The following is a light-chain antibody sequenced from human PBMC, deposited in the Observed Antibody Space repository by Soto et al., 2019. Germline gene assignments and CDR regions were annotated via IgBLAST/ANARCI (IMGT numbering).Light chain of an antibody. CDR2: QVS. J-gene: IGKJ1*01. CDR1: QGLVYRDGNTY. V-gene: IGKV2-30*01. Sequence: DVVMTQSPLSLPVTLGQPASISCRSTQGLVYRDGNTYLNWFHQRPGQSPRRLIYQVSNRDSGVPDRFSGSGSGTDFTLTISRVEADDVGVYYCMQGTHWPWTFGQGTKVEIK. CDR3: MQGTHWPWT.